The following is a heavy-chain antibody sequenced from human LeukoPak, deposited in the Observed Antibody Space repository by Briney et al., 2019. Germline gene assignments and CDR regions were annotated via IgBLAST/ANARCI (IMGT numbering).Heavy chain of an antibody. V-gene: IGHV1-69*04. CDR3: ARLYCSGGSCYSANWFDP. D-gene: IGHD2-15*01. CDR2: IIPILDVA. CDR1: GGTFSTNA. J-gene: IGHJ5*02. Sequence: SVKVSCKASGGTFSTNAISWVRQAPGQGLEWMGRIIPILDVANYAQKFQGRVTIAADESTSTASLELSTLRSEETAVYYCARLYCSGGSCYSANWFDPWGQGTLVTVSS.